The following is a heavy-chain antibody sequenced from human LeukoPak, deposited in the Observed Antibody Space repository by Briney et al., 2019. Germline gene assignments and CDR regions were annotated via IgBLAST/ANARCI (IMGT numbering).Heavy chain of an antibody. CDR2: INPSGGST. Sequence: ASVKVSCKASGYTFTSYYMHWVRQAPGQGLEWMGIINPSGGSTRFAQKFQGRVTMTRDMSTSTVYMDLSSLTSEDTAVFYCARKWQLHLDYWGQGTLVIVSS. J-gene: IGHJ4*02. D-gene: IGHD1-26*01. V-gene: IGHV1-46*01. CDR1: GYTFTSYY. CDR3: ARKWQLHLDY.